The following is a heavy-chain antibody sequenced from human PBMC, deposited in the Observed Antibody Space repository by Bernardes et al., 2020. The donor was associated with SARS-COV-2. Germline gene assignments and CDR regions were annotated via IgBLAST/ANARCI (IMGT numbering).Heavy chain of an antibody. V-gene: IGHV4-59*01. CDR2: IYYSGST. CDR3: ARRATTSGNASDS. CDR1: GGSFHGYY. Sequence: SETLTLPCTVSGGSFHGYYWSWIRQPPGKGLEWIGHIYYSGSTNYNPSLKSRVTMSVDTSKHKFSLSLSSLTAADTAVYYCARRATTSGNASDSWGQGTLVAVSS. D-gene: IGHD1-1*01. J-gene: IGHJ4*02.